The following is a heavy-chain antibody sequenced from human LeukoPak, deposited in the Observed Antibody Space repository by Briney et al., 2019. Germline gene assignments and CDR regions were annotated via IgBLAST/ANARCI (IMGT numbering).Heavy chain of an antibody. CDR2: ISYDGSNK. CDR1: GFTFSSYG. D-gene: IGHD2-15*01. Sequence: GGSLRLSCAASGFTFSSYGMHWVRQAPGKGLEWVAVISYDGSNKYYADSVKGRFTISRDNSKNTLYLQMNNLRAEDTAVYYCARALGYCSGGSCYSWFDPWGQGTLVTVSS. J-gene: IGHJ5*02. CDR3: ARALGYCSGGSCYSWFDP. V-gene: IGHV3-30*03.